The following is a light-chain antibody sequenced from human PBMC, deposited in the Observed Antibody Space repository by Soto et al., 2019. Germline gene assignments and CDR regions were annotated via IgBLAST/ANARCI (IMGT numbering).Light chain of an antibody. V-gene: IGLV2-14*01. CDR3: SSYTTTSTLV. CDR1: NRDVGSYNL. CDR2: EVR. J-gene: IGLJ3*02. Sequence: QSALTQPASVSGSPGQSITIACTGTNRDVGSYNLVSWYQQRPGEAPKLIISEVRNRPSGISYRFTGSKSGNTASLTISGLQAEDEADYYCSSYTTTSTLVFGGGTKATVL.